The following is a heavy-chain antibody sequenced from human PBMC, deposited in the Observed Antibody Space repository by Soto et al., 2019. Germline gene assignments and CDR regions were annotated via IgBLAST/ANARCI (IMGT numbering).Heavy chain of an antibody. D-gene: IGHD3-3*01. CDR3: ASENVLRFLEWPGSFDD. CDR2: IYYSGST. V-gene: IGHV4-31*03. Sequence: SETLSLTCTVSGGSISSGGYYWSWIRQHPGKGLEWIGYIYYSGSTYYNPSLKSRVTISVDTSKNQFSLKLSSVTAADTAVYYCASENVLRFLEWPGSFDDWGQGTRVTVAS. CDR1: GGSISSGGYY. J-gene: IGHJ4*02.